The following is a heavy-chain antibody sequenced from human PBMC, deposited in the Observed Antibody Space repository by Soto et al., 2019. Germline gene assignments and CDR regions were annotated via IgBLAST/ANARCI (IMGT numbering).Heavy chain of an antibody. D-gene: IGHD1-1*01. J-gene: IGHJ4*02. CDR1: GFTVSNNY. CDR3: ARDGTYNWV. V-gene: IGHV3-66*01. CDR2: IYSGGAT. Sequence: EVQLVESGGGLVQPGGSLRLSCAASGFTVSNNYMSWVRQAPGKGLEWVSLIYSGGATYYADSVKGRFTISRDNSKNTLYLQMNSLRAEDTVVYYCARDGTYNWVGGQGILVTVSS.